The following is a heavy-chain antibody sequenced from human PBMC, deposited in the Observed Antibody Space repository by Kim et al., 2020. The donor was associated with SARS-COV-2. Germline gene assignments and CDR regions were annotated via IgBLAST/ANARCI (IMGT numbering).Heavy chain of an antibody. CDR3: ARGGPGIAAAGDNWFDP. Sequence: VKGRFTISRDNAKNMLYLQMNRLRAEDTAVYYCARGGPGIAAAGDNWFDPWGQGTLVTVSS. V-gene: IGHV3-74*01. J-gene: IGHJ5*02. D-gene: IGHD6-13*01.